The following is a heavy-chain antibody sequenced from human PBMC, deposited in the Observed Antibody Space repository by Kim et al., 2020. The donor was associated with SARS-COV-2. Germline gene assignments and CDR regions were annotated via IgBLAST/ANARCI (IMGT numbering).Heavy chain of an antibody. Sequence: ASVKVSCKASGYTFTDFYIHWVRQAPGQGLEWMGIIDPRNSWTQYAQRLQGRLTVTRDTSTSTVYMELSSLRSDDTAVYYCARDYITAAGKEDFDYWGQGPLVTISS. CDR1: GYTFTDFY. V-gene: IGHV1-46*01. D-gene: IGHD6-13*01. CDR2: IDPRNSWT. J-gene: IGHJ4*02. CDR3: ARDYITAAGKEDFDY.